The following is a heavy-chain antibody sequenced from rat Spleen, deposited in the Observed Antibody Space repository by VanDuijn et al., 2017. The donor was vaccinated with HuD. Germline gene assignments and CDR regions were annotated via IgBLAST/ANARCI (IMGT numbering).Heavy chain of an antibody. V-gene: IGHV5-22*01. D-gene: IGHD1-9*01. CDR1: GFTFSDFY. CDR3: ARRHYGYTDYFDY. CDR2: ISYEGSST. J-gene: IGHJ2*01. Sequence: EVQLVESDGGLVQPGRSLKLSCAASGFTFSDFYMAWVRQAPKKGLEWVASISYEGSSTYYGDSVKGRFTISRDIAKSTLSLQMDSLRSEDTATYYCARRHYGYTDYFDYWGQGVMVTVSS.